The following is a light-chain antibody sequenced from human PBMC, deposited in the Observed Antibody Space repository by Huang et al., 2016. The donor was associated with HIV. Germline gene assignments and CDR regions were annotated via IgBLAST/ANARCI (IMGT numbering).Light chain of an antibody. J-gene: IGKJ5*01. CDR1: QDIRSS. CDR2: AAS. V-gene: IGKV1-NL1*01. Sequence: DIQMTQSPSSLSASAGDRVTITCRASQDIRSSLAWYQQKPGKAPKLLLFAASRLESGVPSRFSGSGSGTDYTLTISSLQPEDFATYYCQQYYTTPRDTFGQGTRLAIK. CDR3: QQYYTTPRDT.